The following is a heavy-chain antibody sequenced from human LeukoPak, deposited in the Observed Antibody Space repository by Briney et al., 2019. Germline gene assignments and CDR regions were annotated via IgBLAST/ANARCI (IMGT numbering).Heavy chain of an antibody. J-gene: IGHJ5*02. V-gene: IGHV1-69*04. CDR3: ARDRIEAAGTYDP. D-gene: IGHD6-13*01. CDR1: GGTFSSYA. CDR2: IIPILGIA. Sequence: SVKVSCKASGGTFSSYAISWVRQAPGQGLEWMGRIIPILGIANYAQKLQGRVTMTTDTSTSTAYMELRSLRSDDTAVYYCARDRIEAAGTYDPWGQGTLVTVSS.